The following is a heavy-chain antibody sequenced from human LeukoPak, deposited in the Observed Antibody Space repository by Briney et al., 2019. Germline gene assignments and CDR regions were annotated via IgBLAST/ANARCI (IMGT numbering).Heavy chain of an antibody. V-gene: IGHV3-9*01. CDR1: GFTFDDYA. CDR3: AKGGADYYGSGSYYNSGYFDY. Sequence: PGGSLRFSCAASGFTFDDYAMHWVRQAPGKGLEWVPGISWNSGSIGYADSGKVRFTISRDNAKNSLYLQMNSLRAEDTALYYCAKGGADYYGSGSYYNSGYFDYWGQGTLVTVSS. J-gene: IGHJ4*02. D-gene: IGHD3-10*01. CDR2: ISWNSGSI.